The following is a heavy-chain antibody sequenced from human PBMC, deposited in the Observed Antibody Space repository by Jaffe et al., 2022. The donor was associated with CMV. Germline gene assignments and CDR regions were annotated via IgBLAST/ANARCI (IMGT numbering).Heavy chain of an antibody. J-gene: IGHJ6*02. D-gene: IGHD6-6*01. CDR2: MHSSGNT. Sequence: QLQLQESGPGLVKPSETLSLTCTVSGDSISRSHYYWVWIRQPPGKGLEWIGSMHSSGNTDFQPSLKSRATISVDTSKNQFSLSLTSVTAADTAVYYCARQFPGQATIVTRPYYYYYAMDVWGQGTTVAVSS. V-gene: IGHV4-39*01. CDR1: GDSISRSHYY. CDR3: ARQFPGQATIVTRPYYYYYAMDV.